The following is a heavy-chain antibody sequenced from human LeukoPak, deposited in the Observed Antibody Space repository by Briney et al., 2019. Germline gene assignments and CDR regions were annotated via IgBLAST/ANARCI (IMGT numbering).Heavy chain of an antibody. Sequence: GGSLRLSCAASGFTFSSYEMNWVRQAPGKGLEWVSYISSSGSTIYYADSVKGRFTISRDNAKNSLYLQMNSLRAEDTAVYYCASGNRYSSSWAFDYWGQGTLVTVSS. D-gene: IGHD6-13*01. J-gene: IGHJ4*02. CDR2: ISSSGSTI. CDR1: GFTFSSYE. V-gene: IGHV3-48*03. CDR3: ASGNRYSSSWAFDY.